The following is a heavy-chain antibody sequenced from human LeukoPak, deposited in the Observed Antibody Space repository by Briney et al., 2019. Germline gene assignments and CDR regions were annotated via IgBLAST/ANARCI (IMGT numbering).Heavy chain of an antibody. D-gene: IGHD3-10*01. CDR2: INRSGST. CDR1: GASFSGDY. V-gene: IGHV4-34*01. CDR3: ASRFTLVGTVNIIDY. Sequence: SETLSLTCAVSGASFSGDYWSWIRQPPGKGLEWIGEINRSGSTSYSPSLKSRVIISLDTSNKNHFSLNLTSVTAADTAVYYCASRFTLVGTVNIIDYWGQGTLVTVSS. J-gene: IGHJ4*02.